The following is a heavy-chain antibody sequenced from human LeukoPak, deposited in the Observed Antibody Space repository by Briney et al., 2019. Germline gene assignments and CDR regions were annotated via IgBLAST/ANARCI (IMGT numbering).Heavy chain of an antibody. CDR3: AKRGVVIRVILVGFHKEAYYFDS. CDR2: ISGRGGSA. Sequence: GGSLRLSCAVSGIPLSNYGMSWLRQAPGKGPEWVAGISGRGGSAYYAAAVKGRFTISRDNPKNTLYLQMNSLRVEDTAVYFCAKRGVVIRVILVGFHKEAYYFDSWGQGALVTVSS. CDR1: GIPLSNYG. D-gene: IGHD3-22*01. J-gene: IGHJ4*02. V-gene: IGHV3-23*01.